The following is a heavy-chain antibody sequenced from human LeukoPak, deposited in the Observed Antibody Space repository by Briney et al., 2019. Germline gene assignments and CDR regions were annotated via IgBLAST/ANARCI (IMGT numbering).Heavy chain of an antibody. CDR2: ISNSGSTL. V-gene: IGHV3-11*01. CDR3: ARDALGSYDY. CDR1: GFAFSDFY. Sequence: GGSLRLSCAASGFAFSDFYMFWIRQAPGKGLEWISYISNSGSTLYYADSVKGRFTISRDNDKNLLYLQMNSLRADDTAVYFCARDALGSYDYWGQGTLVTVSS. D-gene: IGHD3-10*01. J-gene: IGHJ4*02.